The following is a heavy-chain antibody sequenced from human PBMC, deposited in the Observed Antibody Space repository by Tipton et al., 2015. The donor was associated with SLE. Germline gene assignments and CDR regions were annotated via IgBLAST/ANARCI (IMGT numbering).Heavy chain of an antibody. CDR1: GDSISRMNW. J-gene: IGHJ4*02. CDR2: IYHSGST. Sequence: TLSLTCAVSGDSISRMNWWSWVRQPPGKGLEWIGEIYHSGSTHYNPSLKSRVTMSMDKSKNHFSLKLTSVTAADTAVYYCARGDIVVVPVLWSQGTLVTVSS. D-gene: IGHD2-2*01. CDR3: ARGDIVVVPVL. V-gene: IGHV4-4*02.